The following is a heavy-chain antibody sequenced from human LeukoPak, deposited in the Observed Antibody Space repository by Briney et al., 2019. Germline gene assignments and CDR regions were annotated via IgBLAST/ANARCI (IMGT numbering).Heavy chain of an antibody. CDR3: ARAKWYYYDSLSGMDV. J-gene: IGHJ6*02. V-gene: IGHV4-59*12. CDR2: IYYSGST. CDR1: GGSISSYY. Sequence: SETLSLTCTVSGGSISSYYWSWIRQPPGKGLEWIGYIYYSGSTNYNPSLKSRVTISVDTSKNQFSLKLSSVTAADTAVYYCARAKWYYYDSLSGMDVWGQGTTVTVSS. D-gene: IGHD3-22*01.